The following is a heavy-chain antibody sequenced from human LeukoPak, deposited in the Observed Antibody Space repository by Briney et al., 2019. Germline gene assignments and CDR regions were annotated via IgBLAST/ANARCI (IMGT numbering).Heavy chain of an antibody. CDR3: ARGRFKAGTDY. V-gene: IGHV4-34*01. J-gene: IGHJ4*02. D-gene: IGHD6-19*01. Sequence: KPSETLSLTCAVYGGSFSGYYWSWIRQPPGKGLEWIGEINHSGSTNYNPSLKSRVTISVDTSKNQFSLKLSSVTAADTAVYYCARGRFKAGTDYWGQGTLVTVSS. CDR2: INHSGST. CDR1: GGSFSGYY.